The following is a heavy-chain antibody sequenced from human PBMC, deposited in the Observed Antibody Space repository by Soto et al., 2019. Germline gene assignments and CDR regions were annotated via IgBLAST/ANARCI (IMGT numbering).Heavy chain of an antibody. CDR2: IYYSGST. D-gene: IGHD2-8*01. J-gene: IGHJ4*02. V-gene: IGHV4-59*01. Sequence: QVQLQESGPGLVKPSETLSLTCTVSGGSISNYYWCWIRQPPGKGLEWIGYIYYSGSTNYNPSLKSLVTISVDTSKNQFSLKLSSVTAADTAVYYCARRYAGNFDYWGQGTLVTVSS. CDR3: ARRYAGNFDY. CDR1: GGSISNYY.